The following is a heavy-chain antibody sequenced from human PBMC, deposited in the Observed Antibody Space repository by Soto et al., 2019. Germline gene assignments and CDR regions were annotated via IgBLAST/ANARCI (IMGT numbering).Heavy chain of an antibody. J-gene: IGHJ4*02. CDR2: IYYSGST. Sequence: SETLSLTCTVSGGSVSSGSYYWSWIRQPPGKRLECIGYIYYSGSTNYNPSLKSRATISVDTSKNQFSLKLSSVTAADTAVYYFARVSSSWGLVNYFDYWGQGTLVTVSS. CDR1: GGSVSSGSYY. V-gene: IGHV4-61*01. D-gene: IGHD6-13*01. CDR3: ARVSSSWGLVNYFDY.